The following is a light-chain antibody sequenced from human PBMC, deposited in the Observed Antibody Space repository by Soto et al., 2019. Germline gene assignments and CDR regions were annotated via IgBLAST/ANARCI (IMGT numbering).Light chain of an antibody. V-gene: IGLV1-47*01. CDR1: SSNIGSNY. CDR2: RNN. Sequence: QSVLTQPPSASGTPGQRVTISCSGSSSNIGSNYVYWYQQLPGTAPKLLIYRNNQRPSGVPDRFSGSKSGTSASLAISGLRSEDEAAYYCAAWDDGLSGYVFGTGTKVTVL. CDR3: AAWDDGLSGYV. J-gene: IGLJ1*01.